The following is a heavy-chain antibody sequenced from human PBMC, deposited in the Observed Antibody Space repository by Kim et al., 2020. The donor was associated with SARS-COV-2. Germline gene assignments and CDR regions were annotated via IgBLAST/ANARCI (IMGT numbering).Heavy chain of an antibody. Sequence: GGSLRLSCAASGFTFSSYAMSWVRQAPGKGLEWVSAISGSGGSTYYADSVKGRFTISRDNSKNTLYLQMNSLRAEDTAVYYCAKELCDSSKNYLCTPLIPPRYYYYGMDVWGQGTTVTVSS. CDR2: ISGSGGST. CDR3: AKELCDSSKNYLCTPLIPPRYYYYGMDV. V-gene: IGHV3-23*01. D-gene: IGHD3-22*01. CDR1: GFTFSSYA. J-gene: IGHJ6*02.